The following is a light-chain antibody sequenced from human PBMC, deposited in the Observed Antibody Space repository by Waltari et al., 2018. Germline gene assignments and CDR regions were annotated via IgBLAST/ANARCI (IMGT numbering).Light chain of an antibody. CDR2: EVT. Sequence: QSALTQPPSASGSPGQPVTISCTGTSSDVGGYNYVSWYQQHPGKAPKLIIYEVTKRPSGVPDRFFGSKSGNTASLTVSGLQADDEADYYCNSYAGRNRLGVFGGGTKVTVL. V-gene: IGLV2-8*01. CDR3: NSYAGRNRLGV. J-gene: IGLJ2*01. CDR1: SSDVGGYNY.